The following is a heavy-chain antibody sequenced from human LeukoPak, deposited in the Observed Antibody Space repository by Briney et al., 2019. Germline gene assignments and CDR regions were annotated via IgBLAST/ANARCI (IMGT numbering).Heavy chain of an antibody. Sequence: LEWIGEINHSGSTNYNPSLKSRVTISVDTSKNQFSLKLSSVTAADTAVYYCARRRFLETDYWGQGTLVTVSS. CDR2: INHSGST. V-gene: IGHV4-34*01. D-gene: IGHD3-3*01. J-gene: IGHJ4*02. CDR3: ARRRFLETDY.